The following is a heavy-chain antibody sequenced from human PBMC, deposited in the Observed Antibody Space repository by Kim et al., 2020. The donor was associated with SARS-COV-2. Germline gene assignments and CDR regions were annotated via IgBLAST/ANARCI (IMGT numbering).Heavy chain of an antibody. CDR3: AISKGFTPMDY. D-gene: IGHD2-2*01. V-gene: IGHV1-8*01. J-gene: IGHJ4*02. CDR2: T. Sequence: TGYAKKSQGRVTMTRNSSISTAYMELSSLRSEDTAVYYCAISKGFTPMDYWGQGTLVTVSS.